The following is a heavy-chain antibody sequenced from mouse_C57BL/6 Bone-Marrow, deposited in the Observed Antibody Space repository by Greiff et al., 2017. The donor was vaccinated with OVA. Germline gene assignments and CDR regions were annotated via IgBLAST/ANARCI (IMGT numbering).Heavy chain of an antibody. D-gene: IGHD2-5*01. CDR1: GYTFTSYW. Sequence: VQLQQPGAELVKPGASVKMSCKASGYTFTSYWITWVKQRPGQGLEWIGDIYPGSGSTNYNEQFKSKATLTVDTSSNTSYMQLSSLTSEDSAVYYCARSGVYSKGDYWGQGTTLTVSS. CDR3: ARSGVYSKGDY. V-gene: IGHV1-55*01. CDR2: IYPGSGST. J-gene: IGHJ2*01.